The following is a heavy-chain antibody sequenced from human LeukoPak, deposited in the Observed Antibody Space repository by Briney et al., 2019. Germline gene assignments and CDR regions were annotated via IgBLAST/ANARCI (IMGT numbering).Heavy chain of an antibody. D-gene: IGHD2-2*01. J-gene: IGHJ4*02. Sequence: SETLSLTCAVSGGSFSGYYWTWVRQPPGKGLEWIGEINHSGSTSYNPSLKSRVTISVDTSKNQFSLNLSSVTAADTAVYYCARSRPPVVVVPTAMMDLDYWGQGTLVTVSS. CDR3: ARSRPPVVVVPTAMMDLDY. CDR1: GGSFSGYY. CDR2: INHSGST. V-gene: IGHV4-34*01.